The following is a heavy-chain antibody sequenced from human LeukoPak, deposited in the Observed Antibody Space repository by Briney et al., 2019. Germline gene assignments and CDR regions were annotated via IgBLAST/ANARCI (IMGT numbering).Heavy chain of an antibody. CDR2: INPNSGGT. CDR1: GYTFTGYY. V-gene: IGHV1-2*02. J-gene: IGHJ4*02. CDR3: ARTSNIAAAITPFDY. D-gene: IGHD6-13*01. Sequence: ASVKVSCKASGYTFTGYYMHWVRQAPGQGLEWMGWINPNSGGTNYAQKFQGRVTMTRDTSTSTVYMELSSLRSEDTAVYYCARTSNIAAAITPFDYWGQGTLVTVSS.